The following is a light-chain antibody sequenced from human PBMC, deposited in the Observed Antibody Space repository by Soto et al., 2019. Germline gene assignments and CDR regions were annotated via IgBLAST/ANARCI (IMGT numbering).Light chain of an antibody. CDR2: KVS. CDR3: MQGTRWPLT. Sequence: DVVMTQSPLSLPVTLVQPASISCXSNQXLVHSDGIAYFSWFQQRPGRSPRRLIYKVSNRDSGVPARFSGSGSDTDFTLNISRVETEDVGVYYCMQGTRWPLTFGGGTKVDIK. CDR1: QXLVHSDGIAY. J-gene: IGKJ4*01. V-gene: IGKV2-30*02.